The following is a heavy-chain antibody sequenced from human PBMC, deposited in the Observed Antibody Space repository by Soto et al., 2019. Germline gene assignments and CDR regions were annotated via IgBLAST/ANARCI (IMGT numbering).Heavy chain of an antibody. J-gene: IGHJ5*01. Sequence: SETLSLTCTISGGSISSSSYYWGWIRQPPGKGLEFIANVYYSGGAHYNPSFKSRVTISVDTATNQVSLRMSSVTAADTAVYFCGRVVEGATRHTDFDSWGQGTLVTVSS. CDR3: GRVVEGATRHTDFDS. D-gene: IGHD2-21*01. V-gene: IGHV4-39*01. CDR1: GGSISSSSYY. CDR2: VYYSGGA.